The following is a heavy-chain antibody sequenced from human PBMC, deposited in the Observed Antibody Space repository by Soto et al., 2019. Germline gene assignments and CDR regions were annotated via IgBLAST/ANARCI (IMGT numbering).Heavy chain of an antibody. Sequence: QVQLQESGPGLVKPSQTLSLTCTVSGGSISSGGYYWSWIRQHPGKGLEWIGYIYYSGSTYYNPSLKSRVTISVDTSKHQFSLQLSSVTAADTAVYYCARGGRRSPGMDVWGQGTTVTVSS. J-gene: IGHJ6*02. CDR3: ARGGRRSPGMDV. CDR2: IYYSGST. CDR1: GGSISSGGYY. V-gene: IGHV4-31*03.